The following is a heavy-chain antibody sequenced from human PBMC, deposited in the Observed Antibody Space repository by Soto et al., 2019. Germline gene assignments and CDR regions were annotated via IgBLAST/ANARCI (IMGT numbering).Heavy chain of an antibody. CDR1: GFTFSSYW. J-gene: IGHJ4*02. CDR2: IKQDGSEK. CDR3: ARDQGIAAAGTSDY. D-gene: IGHD6-13*01. Sequence: GGSLRLSCAASGFTFSSYWMSWVRQAPGKGLEWVANIKQDGSEKYYVDSVKGRFTISRDNAKNSLYLQMNSLRAEDTAVYYCARDQGIAAAGTSDYWGQGTLVTVSS. V-gene: IGHV3-7*05.